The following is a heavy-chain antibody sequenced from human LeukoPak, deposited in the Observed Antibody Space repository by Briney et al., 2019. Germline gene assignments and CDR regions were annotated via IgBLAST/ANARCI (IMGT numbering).Heavy chain of an antibody. V-gene: IGHV3-23*01. D-gene: IGHD1-26*01. CDR1: GFTFSNAW. J-gene: IGHJ6*03. Sequence: GGSLRLSCAVSGFTFSNAWMSWVRQAPGKGLEWVSAISGSGGSTYYADSVKGRFTISRDNSKNTLYLQMNSLRAEDTAVYYCAKDQGGSYPYYYYYYMDVWGKGTTVTVSS. CDR2: ISGSGGST. CDR3: AKDQGGSYPYYYYYYMDV.